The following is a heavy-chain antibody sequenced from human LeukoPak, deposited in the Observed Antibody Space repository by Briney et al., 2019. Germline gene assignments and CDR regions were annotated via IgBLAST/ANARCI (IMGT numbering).Heavy chain of an antibody. V-gene: IGHV3-23*01. CDR3: VKERMLWFGELSAFDV. Sequence: EGSLRLSCAGSGFIFSNYGMNWVRQAPGEGLEWIAGIGGTGLSIDYTASVKGRFTISRDNSRNTLYLQMNSLRSEDTAIYYCVKERMLWFGELSAFDVWGQGTVVTVSS. CDR2: IGGTGLSI. J-gene: IGHJ3*01. D-gene: IGHD3-10*01. CDR1: GFIFSNYG.